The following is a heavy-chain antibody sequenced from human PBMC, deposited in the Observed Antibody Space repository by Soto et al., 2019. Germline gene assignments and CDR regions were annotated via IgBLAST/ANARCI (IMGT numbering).Heavy chain of an antibody. Sequence: ASVKVSCKASGYPFTSYYVHWVRQAPGQGLEWMGFINPSSGSTSYAQKFQGRVTMTRDTSTSTVYMEVSSLRSEDTAVSYCAREMYTTMESPFDYWRQRTLVTVSS. D-gene: IGHD2-2*02. J-gene: IGHJ4*02. CDR1: GYPFTSYY. V-gene: IGHV1-46*01. CDR2: INPSSGST. CDR3: AREMYTTMESPFDY.